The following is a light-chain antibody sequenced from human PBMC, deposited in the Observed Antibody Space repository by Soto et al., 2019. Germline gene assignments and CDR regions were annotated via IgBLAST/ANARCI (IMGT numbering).Light chain of an antibody. Sequence: EVVMTQSPATLSVSPGERATLSCRASQSISSDLAWYQQKPGQAPRLLIYGASTRASDIPARFSGSGSGTEFTLTISSLQSEDFAVYYCQQYNNWPPWTFGQGTKVDI. CDR3: QQYNNWPPWT. V-gene: IGKV3-15*01. J-gene: IGKJ1*01. CDR2: GAS. CDR1: QSISSD.